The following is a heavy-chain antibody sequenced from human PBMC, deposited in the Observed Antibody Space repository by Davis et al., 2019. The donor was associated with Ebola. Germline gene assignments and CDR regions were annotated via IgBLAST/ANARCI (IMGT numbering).Heavy chain of an antibody. CDR1: GFTFSSYA. J-gene: IGHJ6*02. V-gene: IGHV3-23*01. D-gene: IGHD6-19*01. CDR3: AKEGGTVPAFYFYEMDV. Sequence: GESLKISCVASGFTFSSYAMNWVRQAPGKGLERVSGTTGSGTKTYYADSVKGRFTISRDNSKNTLYLQMNSLRAEDTAVYYCAKEGGTVPAFYFYEMDVWGQGTMVTVSS. CDR2: TTGSGTKT.